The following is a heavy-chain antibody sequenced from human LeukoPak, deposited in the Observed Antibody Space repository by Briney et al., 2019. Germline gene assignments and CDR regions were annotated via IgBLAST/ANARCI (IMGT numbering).Heavy chain of an antibody. CDR3: AKGNGGD. Sequence: GGSLRLSCAASGFTFSSYGMHWVRQAPGKGLEWVAVIWYDGSNKYYADSVKGRFTTSRDNSKNTLFLQMNSLRAEDTAVYYCAKGNGGDWGQGTLVTVSS. CDR1: GFTFSSYG. CDR2: IWYDGSNK. J-gene: IGHJ4*02. D-gene: IGHD4-23*01. V-gene: IGHV3-33*06.